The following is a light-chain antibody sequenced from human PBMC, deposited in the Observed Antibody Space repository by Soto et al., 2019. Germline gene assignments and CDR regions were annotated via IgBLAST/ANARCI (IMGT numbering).Light chain of an antibody. CDR2: DAS. V-gene: IGKV3-11*01. J-gene: IGKJ4*01. CDR1: QSISSY. Sequence: EIVLTQSPATLSLSPGERATLSCRASQSISSYLAWYQQKPGQAPRLLIYDASNRATGIPARFSGSGSGTDFTLTISSLEPEDPAVYYCQQRSNWPGAFGGGTKVEIK. CDR3: QQRSNWPGA.